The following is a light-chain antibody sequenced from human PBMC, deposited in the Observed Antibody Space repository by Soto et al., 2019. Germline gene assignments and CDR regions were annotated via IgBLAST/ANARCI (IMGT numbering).Light chain of an antibody. CDR2: RTS. CDR3: QQYNNWPRAT. Sequence: EIVMTQSPATLSVSPGERATLSCRASQSVRSNLAWYQQKPGQAPRLLMFRTSSRATGFPDRFSGSGSGTEFNLTISSLQSEDFGVYYCQQYNNWPRATFGGGTKVDIK. J-gene: IGKJ4*01. V-gene: IGKV3-15*01. CDR1: QSVRSN.